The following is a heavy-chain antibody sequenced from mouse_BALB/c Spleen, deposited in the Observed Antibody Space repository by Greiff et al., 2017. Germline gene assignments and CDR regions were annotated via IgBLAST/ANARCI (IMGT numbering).Heavy chain of an antibody. CDR1: GFTFSSYW. CDR3: TLWLRRGRFAMDY. J-gene: IGHJ4*01. CDR2: IRLKSDNYAT. D-gene: IGHD2-2*01. V-gene: IGHV6-6*02. Sequence: EVQLQESGGGLVQPGGSMKLSCVASGFTFSSYWMSWVRQSPEKGLEWVAEIRLKSDNYATHYAESVKGKFTISRDDSKSRLYLQMNSLRAEDTGIYYCTLWLRRGRFAMDYWGQGTSVTVSS.